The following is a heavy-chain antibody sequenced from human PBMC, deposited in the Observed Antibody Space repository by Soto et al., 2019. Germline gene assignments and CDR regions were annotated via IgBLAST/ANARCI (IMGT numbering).Heavy chain of an antibody. V-gene: IGHV5-51*01. CDR3: ARDLDRSYRYFDY. Sequence: GESLKISCKGSGYSFTSYWIGWVRQMPGKGLEWMGIIYPGDSDTRYSPSFQGQVTISADKSISTAYLQMNSLRGEDTAVYYCARDLDRSYRYFDYWGQGTPVTVSS. D-gene: IGHD1-26*01. J-gene: IGHJ4*02. CDR1: GYSFTSYW. CDR2: IYPGDSDT.